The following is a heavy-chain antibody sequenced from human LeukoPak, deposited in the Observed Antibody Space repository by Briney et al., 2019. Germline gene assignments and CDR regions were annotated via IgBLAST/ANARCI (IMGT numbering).Heavy chain of an antibody. D-gene: IGHD1-26*01. Sequence: GRSLRLSCAASGFTFSSYAMHWVRQAPGKGQEWVSVISSNGNTKYYADSVKGRFTVSRDNSKNTLYLQMDSLRAEDTAVYYCARRGVVGSTTEFAFDHWGQGTLVTVSS. J-gene: IGHJ4*02. V-gene: IGHV3-30-3*01. CDR2: ISSNGNTK. CDR3: ARRGVVGSTTEFAFDH. CDR1: GFTFSSYA.